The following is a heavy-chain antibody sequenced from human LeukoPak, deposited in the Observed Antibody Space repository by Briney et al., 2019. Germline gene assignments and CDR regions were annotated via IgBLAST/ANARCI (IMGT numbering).Heavy chain of an antibody. CDR3: ARSPTKRVTEDY. D-gene: IGHD5-18*01. V-gene: IGHV4-39*07. CDR2: IYYSGST. CDR1: GGSISSSSYY. J-gene: IGHJ4*02. Sequence: ASETLSLTCTISGGSISSSSYYWGWIRQPPGKGLEWIGSIYYSGSTYDNPSLKSRVTISVDTSKNQLSLKLTSVTAADTAVYFCARSPTKRVTEDYWGQGTLVTVSS.